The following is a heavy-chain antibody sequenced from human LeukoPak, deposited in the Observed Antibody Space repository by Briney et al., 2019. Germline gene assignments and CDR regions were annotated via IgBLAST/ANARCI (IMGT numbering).Heavy chain of an antibody. CDR1: GFTFSSYA. J-gene: IGHJ3*02. CDR3: AKLESGQQLVQEDAFDI. D-gene: IGHD6-13*01. Sequence: PGGSLRLSCAASGFTFSSYAMSWVRQAPGKGLEWVSAISGSGGSTYYADSVKGRFTISGDNSKNTLYLQMNSLRAEDTAVYYCAKLESGQQLVQEDAFDIWGQGTMVTVSS. CDR2: ISGSGGST. V-gene: IGHV3-23*01.